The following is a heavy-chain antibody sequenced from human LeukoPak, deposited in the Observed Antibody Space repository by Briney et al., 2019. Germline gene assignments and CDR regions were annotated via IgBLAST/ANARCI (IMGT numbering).Heavy chain of an antibody. CDR2: IYYSGST. J-gene: IGHJ4*02. Sequence: SETLSLTCAVYGGSFSGYYWIWQPPGKGLEWIGYIYYSGSTNYNPSLKSRVTISVDTSKNQFSLKLSSVTAADTAVYYCARGGAKDDYWGQGTLVTVSS. D-gene: IGHD4-17*01. CDR1: GGSFSGYY. V-gene: IGHV4-59*01. CDR3: ARGGAKDDY.